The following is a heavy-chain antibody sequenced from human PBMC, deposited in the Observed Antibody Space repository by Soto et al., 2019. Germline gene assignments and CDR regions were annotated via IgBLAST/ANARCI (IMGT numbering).Heavy chain of an antibody. Sequence: SETLSLTCTVSGAALSSGGYFYTWFRQPPGKGLEWPGYIYYSGGTNYNPSLKSRVTISLDKSKSQFSLRLISVTAADTAVYYCTREQSDDNYFDPWGQGTLVTVSS. CDR3: TREQSDDNYFDP. D-gene: IGHD6-19*01. CDR2: IYYSGGT. V-gene: IGHV4-61*08. J-gene: IGHJ5*02. CDR1: GAALSSGGYF.